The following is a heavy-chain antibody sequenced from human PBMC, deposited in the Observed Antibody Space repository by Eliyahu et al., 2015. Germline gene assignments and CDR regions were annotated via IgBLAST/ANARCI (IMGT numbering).Heavy chain of an antibody. CDR2: INHSGST. Sequence: QVQLQQWGAGLLKPSETLSLTCAVYGGSFSSYYWSWIRQPPGKGLEWIGEINHSGSTNYNPSLKSRVTMSVDTSKNQFSLNLNSVTAADTAVYYCARGAITVTYGSGAHPDWGQGTLVTVSS. CDR3: ARGAITVTYGSGAHPD. J-gene: IGHJ4*02. CDR1: GGSFSSYY. V-gene: IGHV4-34*01. D-gene: IGHD4-17*01.